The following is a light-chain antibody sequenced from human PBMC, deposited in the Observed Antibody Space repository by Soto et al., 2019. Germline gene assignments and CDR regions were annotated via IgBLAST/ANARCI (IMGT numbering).Light chain of an antibody. CDR3: QQYDNLPLT. Sequence: DIQITHSPSIMCASXIARVTISXXASQDISSYLAWYQQKPGKAPKLLIYVASTLQSGVPSRFSGSGSGTDFTFTITSLQPEDIATYYCQQYDNLPLTFGGGTKVDI. CDR1: QDISSY. CDR2: VAS. J-gene: IGKJ4*01. V-gene: IGKV1-33*01.